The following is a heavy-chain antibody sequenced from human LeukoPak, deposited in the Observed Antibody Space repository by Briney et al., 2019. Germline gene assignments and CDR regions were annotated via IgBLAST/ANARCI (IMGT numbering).Heavy chain of an antibody. J-gene: IGHJ5*02. D-gene: IGHD3-16*01. Sequence: GGSLRLSCAASGFTFSNYAMNWVRQAPGKGLEWVANIKQDGSEMHYVDSVKGRFTISRDNARNSLYLQMSSLRAEDTAIYYCANLNFDGGSWGQGTLVIVSS. CDR3: ANLNFDGGS. CDR2: IKQDGSEM. CDR1: GFTFSNYA. V-gene: IGHV3-7*03.